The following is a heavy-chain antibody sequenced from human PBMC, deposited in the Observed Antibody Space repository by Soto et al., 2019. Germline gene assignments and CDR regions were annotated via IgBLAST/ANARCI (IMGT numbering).Heavy chain of an antibody. CDR3: AREHYGGDPRI. D-gene: IGHD4-17*01. J-gene: IGHJ4*02. Sequence: QVQLVQSGAEVKKPGSSVKVSCKASGGTFSSYTLSWVRQAPGQGLEWMGRIIRILGISNSVQKLQGRVTITADKATSTAYMALCSPRSEDTDVYYCAREHYGGDPRIWGQGTLVTVSS. CDR1: GGTFSSYT. CDR2: IIRILGIS. V-gene: IGHV1-69*08.